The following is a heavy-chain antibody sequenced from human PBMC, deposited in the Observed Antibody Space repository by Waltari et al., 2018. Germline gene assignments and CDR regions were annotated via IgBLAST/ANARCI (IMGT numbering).Heavy chain of an antibody. D-gene: IGHD1-1*01. V-gene: IGHV3-53*02. J-gene: IGHJ2*01. CDR3: ARAGYSEGGWYFDL. Sequence: EVQLVETGGGLIQPGGSLRLSCAASGFTVSSNLTSRVRQASGKGLEWVSVIYSGGSTYYADSVKGRFTISRDNSKNTLYLQMNSLRAEDTAVYYCARAGYSEGGWYFDLWGRGTLVTVSS. CDR1: GFTVSSNL. CDR2: IYSGGST.